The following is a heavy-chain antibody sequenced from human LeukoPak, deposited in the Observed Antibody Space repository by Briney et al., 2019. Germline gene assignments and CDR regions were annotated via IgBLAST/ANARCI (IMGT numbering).Heavy chain of an antibody. D-gene: IGHD2-21*02. CDR2: ISDNGRDA. CDR1: GFTFSTYG. J-gene: IGHJ4*02. Sequence: GGSLRLSCAASGFTFSTYGMSWVRQAPGKGLEWVSVISDNGRDAFYADSVKGRFTISRDNSKNTLFLQMNSLRAEDTAVYYCARDLHCGGDCYAFDYWGQGTLVTVSS. V-gene: IGHV3-23*01. CDR3: ARDLHCGGDCYAFDY.